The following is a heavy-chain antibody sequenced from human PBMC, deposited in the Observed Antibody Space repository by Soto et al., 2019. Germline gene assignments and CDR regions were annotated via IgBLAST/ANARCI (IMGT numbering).Heavy chain of an antibody. CDR3: APHVFCSGGSCQYDAFAI. V-gene: IGHV3-23*01. D-gene: IGHD2-15*01. CDR1: GFTVSSHA. J-gene: IGHJ3*02. Sequence: VQVLESGGGLVQPGGSLRLSCEGSGFTVSSHAMTWIRQAPGKGPEWVSTITADGGTYYADSVKGRFAMSSDTSESTLYLQMNSLGGEDTAAFYCAPHVFCSGGSCQYDAFAIRGQGTMVTVSS. CDR2: ITADGGT.